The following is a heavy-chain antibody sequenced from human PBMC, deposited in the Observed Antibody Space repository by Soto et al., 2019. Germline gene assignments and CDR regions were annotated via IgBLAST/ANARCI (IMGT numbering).Heavy chain of an antibody. J-gene: IGHJ6*02. CDR3: ARDIGITMVRVVAVYYYGMDV. Sequence: ASVKVSCKASGYTFTSYGISWVRQAPGQGLEWMGWISAYNGNTNYAQKLQGRVTMTTDTSTSTAYMELRSLRSDDTAVYYCARDIGITMVRVVAVYYYGMDVWGQGTTVTVSS. CDR2: ISAYNGNT. D-gene: IGHD3-10*01. V-gene: IGHV1-18*01. CDR1: GYTFTSYG.